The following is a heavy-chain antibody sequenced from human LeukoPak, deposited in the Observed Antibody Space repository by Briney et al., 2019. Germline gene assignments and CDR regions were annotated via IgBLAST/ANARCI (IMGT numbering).Heavy chain of an antibody. CDR3: ARGILEAVTTNYYYYGMDV. CDR2: ISNDERST. CDR1: GFTFSRNW. D-gene: IGHD4-17*01. J-gene: IGHJ6*02. Sequence: GGSLRLSCAASGFTFSRNWMHWVRQVPGKGLVWVSRISNDERSTSYADSVKGRFTISRDNAKNTLYLQMNSLRAEDTAVYYCARGILEAVTTNYYYYGMDVWGQGTTVTVSS. V-gene: IGHV3-74*01.